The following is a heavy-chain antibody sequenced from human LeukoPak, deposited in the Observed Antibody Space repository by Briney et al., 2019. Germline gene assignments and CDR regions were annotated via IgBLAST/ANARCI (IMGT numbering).Heavy chain of an antibody. Sequence: GGSLRLSCAASGFTFSSYAMSWVRQAPGRGLEWVSAISGSGGSTYYADSVKGRFTISRDNSKNTLYLQMNSLRAEDTAVYYCAKGGQHIVVVTALYYLDYWGQGTLVTVSS. CDR1: GFTFSSYA. CDR2: ISGSGGST. J-gene: IGHJ4*02. D-gene: IGHD2-21*02. V-gene: IGHV3-23*01. CDR3: AKGGQHIVVVTALYYLDY.